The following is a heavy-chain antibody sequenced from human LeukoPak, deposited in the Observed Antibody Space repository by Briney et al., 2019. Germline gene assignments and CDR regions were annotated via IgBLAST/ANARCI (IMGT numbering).Heavy chain of an antibody. Sequence: GGSLRLSCAASGFTFSSYSMNWVRQAPGKGLEWISYISSSGSTIYYAGSVKGRFTISRDNAKNSLYLQMNSLRSEDTAVYYCASEVGNYFDYWGQGTLVTVSS. D-gene: IGHD7-27*01. CDR1: GFTFSSYS. J-gene: IGHJ4*02. CDR2: ISSSGSTI. V-gene: IGHV3-48*04. CDR3: ASEVGNYFDY.